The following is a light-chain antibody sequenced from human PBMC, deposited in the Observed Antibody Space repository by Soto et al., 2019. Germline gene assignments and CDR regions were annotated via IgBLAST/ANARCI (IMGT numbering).Light chain of an antibody. CDR2: GAS. Sequence: ESLLTQSPGTLSLSPGERATLSCRASQTVNSRHLNWYQHKPGQAPRLLIYGASIRAAGIPDRFSGSRSGADFSLTITRLEPEDSAVYYCQQYGSSPYTFGQGTKLEIK. CDR3: QQYGSSPYT. V-gene: IGKV3-20*01. J-gene: IGKJ2*01. CDR1: QTVNSRH.